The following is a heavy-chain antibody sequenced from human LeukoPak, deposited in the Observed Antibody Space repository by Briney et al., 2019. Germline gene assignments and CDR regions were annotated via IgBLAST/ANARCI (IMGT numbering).Heavy chain of an antibody. CDR3: ARAPSGFTYGPGDH. Sequence: ASVKVSCKASGYSSTSYGITWVRQAPGQGLEWMGWISTYDGDANYAQQLQGRVTMTTDTSTITAYMELRSLRSDDTAVYYCARAPSGFTYGPGDHWGQGTLVTVSS. J-gene: IGHJ4*02. CDR1: GYSSTSYG. D-gene: IGHD5-18*01. CDR2: ISTYDGDA. V-gene: IGHV1-18*01.